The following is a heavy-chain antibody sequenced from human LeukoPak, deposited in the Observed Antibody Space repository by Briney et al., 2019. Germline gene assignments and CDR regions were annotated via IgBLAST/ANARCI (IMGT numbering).Heavy chain of an antibody. Sequence: GRSLRLSCAASGFTFSSYAMHWVRQAPGKGLEWVAVISYDGSNKYYADSVKGRFTISRDNSKNTLYLQMNSLRAEDTAVYYCAKASDFWSGYFGYWGQGTLVTVSS. CDR2: ISYDGSNK. CDR1: GFTFSSYA. D-gene: IGHD3-3*01. J-gene: IGHJ4*02. CDR3: AKASDFWSGYFGY. V-gene: IGHV3-30*04.